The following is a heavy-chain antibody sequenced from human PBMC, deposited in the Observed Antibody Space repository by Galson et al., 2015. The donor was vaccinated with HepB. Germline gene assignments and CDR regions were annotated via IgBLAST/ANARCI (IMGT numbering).Heavy chain of an antibody. D-gene: IGHD3-22*01. CDR1: GFTFNTYS. CDR2: ISSDANNK. Sequence: SLRLSCAASGFTFNTYSVHWVRHTPGKGLEWVATISSDANNKYYAESVKGRFTISRDNSKNTLYLQMNRLRVEDTAVYYCATGSLRHYYDSSGYEYWGQGTLVTVSS. CDR3: ATGSLRHYYDSSGYEY. V-gene: IGHV3-30-3*01. J-gene: IGHJ4*02.